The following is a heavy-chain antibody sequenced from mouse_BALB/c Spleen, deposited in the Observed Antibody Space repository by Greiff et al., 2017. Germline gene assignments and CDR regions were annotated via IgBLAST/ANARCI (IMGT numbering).Heavy chain of an antibody. CDR1: GYSITSGYY. CDR3: ARNGNYKAMDY. J-gene: IGHJ4*01. D-gene: IGHD2-1*01. CDR2: ISYDGSN. V-gene: IGHV3-6*02. Sequence: DVKLQESGPGLVKPSQSLSLTCSVTGYSITSGYYWNWIRQFPGNKLEWMGYISYDGSNNYNPSLKNRISITRDTSKNQFFLKLNSVTTEDTATYYCARNGNYKAMDYWGQGTSVTVSS.